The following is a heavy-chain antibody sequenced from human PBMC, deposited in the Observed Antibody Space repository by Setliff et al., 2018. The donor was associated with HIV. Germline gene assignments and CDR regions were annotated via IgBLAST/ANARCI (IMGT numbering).Heavy chain of an antibody. J-gene: IGHJ5*02. CDR3: ARGVATNLDP. V-gene: IGHV3-21*01. CDR2: ISSSSSYI. CDR1: GVTFSIYS. D-gene: IGHD5-12*01. Sequence: GSLRLSCVVSGVTFSIYSMNWVRQAPGKGLEWVSFISSSSSYIYYADSVKGRFTISRDNAKNSLYLQMNSLRAEDTAVYYCARGVATNLDPWGQGSLVTVSS.